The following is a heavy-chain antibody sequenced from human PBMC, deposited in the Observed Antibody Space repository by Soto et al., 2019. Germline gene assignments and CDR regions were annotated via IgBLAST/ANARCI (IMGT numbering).Heavy chain of an antibody. D-gene: IGHD3-3*01. V-gene: IGHV3-11*01. Sequence: PGGSLRLSCAASGFTFSDYYMSWIRQAPGKGLEWVSYISSSGSTIYYADSVKGRFTISRDNAKNSLYLQMNSLRAEDTAVYYCARAKEIRAWNYYYYYMDVWGKGTTVTVS. CDR3: ARAKEIRAWNYYYYYMDV. J-gene: IGHJ6*03. CDR2: ISSSGSTI. CDR1: GFTFSDYY.